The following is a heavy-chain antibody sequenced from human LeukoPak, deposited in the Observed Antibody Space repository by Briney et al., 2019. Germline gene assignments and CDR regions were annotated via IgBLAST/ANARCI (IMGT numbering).Heavy chain of an antibody. D-gene: IGHD3-22*01. V-gene: IGHV1-18*01. Sequence: ASVKVSCKASGYTFTSYGISWVRQAPGQGLEWMGWISAYNGNTNYAQKLQGRVTMTTDTSTSTAYMELRSLRSDDTAVYYCARQGRGSGYYYSIRGGFDYWGQGTLVTVSS. CDR1: GYTFTSYG. CDR3: ARQGRGSGYYYSIRGGFDY. J-gene: IGHJ4*02. CDR2: ISAYNGNT.